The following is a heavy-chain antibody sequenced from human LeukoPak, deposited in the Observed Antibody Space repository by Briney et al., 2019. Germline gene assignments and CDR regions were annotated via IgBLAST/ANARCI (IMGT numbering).Heavy chain of an antibody. V-gene: IGHV1-46*01. CDR1: GYTFTSYY. CDR3: ATDTTGEFWAFDY. J-gene: IGHJ4*02. Sequence: GASVKVSCKASGYTFTSYYMHWVRQAPGQGLEWMGIINPSGGSTSYAQKFQGRVTMTEDTSTDTAYMELSSLRSEDTAVYYCATDTTGEFWAFDYWGQGTLVTVSS. CDR2: INPSGGST. D-gene: IGHD3-3*01.